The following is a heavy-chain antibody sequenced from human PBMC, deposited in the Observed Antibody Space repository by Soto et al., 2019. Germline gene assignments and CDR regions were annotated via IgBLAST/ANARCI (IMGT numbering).Heavy chain of an antibody. V-gene: IGHV4-4*07. Sequence: LETLSLTCTVSDDFISSYYWNWIRQPAGKGLEWIGRVSTNGATNYNPSLESRVTMSVDTSKNQFSLKLTSVTAADTAVYFCARADYEILTGSYAMDVWGQGTTVTVSS. CDR2: VSTNGAT. CDR1: DDFISSYY. CDR3: ARADYEILTGSYAMDV. J-gene: IGHJ6*02. D-gene: IGHD3-9*01.